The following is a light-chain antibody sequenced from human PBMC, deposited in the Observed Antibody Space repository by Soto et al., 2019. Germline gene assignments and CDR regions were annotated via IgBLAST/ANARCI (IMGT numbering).Light chain of an antibody. Sequence: QSALTQPRSVSGSPGQSVTISCTGTRSDVGGYNYVSWCQQHPGNAPKLMIYDVSKRPSGVPDRFSGSKSGNTASLTISGLQAEDEADYYCCTYAGSYTVFGGGTKLTVL. V-gene: IGLV2-11*01. CDR1: RSDVGGYNY. J-gene: IGLJ2*01. CDR2: DVS. CDR3: CTYAGSYTV.